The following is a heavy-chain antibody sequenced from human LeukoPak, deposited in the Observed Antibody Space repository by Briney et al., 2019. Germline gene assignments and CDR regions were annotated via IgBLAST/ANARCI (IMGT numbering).Heavy chain of an antibody. CDR1: GYTFTGYY. CDR2: VNPNSGDT. CDR3: ARRHSSGPDAFDI. Sequence: ASVKVSCKASGYTFTGYYMHWVRQAPGQGLEWMGCVNPNSGDTNYAQKFQGSVTMTRDTSISTVYMELSRLRSDDTAVYYCARRHSSGPDAFDIWGQGTMVTVSS. J-gene: IGHJ3*02. D-gene: IGHD6-19*01. V-gene: IGHV1-2*02.